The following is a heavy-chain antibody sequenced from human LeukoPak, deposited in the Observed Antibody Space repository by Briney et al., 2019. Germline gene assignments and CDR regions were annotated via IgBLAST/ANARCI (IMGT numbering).Heavy chain of an antibody. J-gene: IGHJ6*03. D-gene: IGHD6-19*01. CDR1: GGTFSSYA. Sequence: GASVKVSCKASGGTFSSYAISWVRQAPGQGLEWMGGIIPIFGTANYAQKFQGRVTITTDESTSTAYMELSSLRSEDTAVYYCARDESIAVAGTYMDVWGKGTTVTVSS. CDR2: IIPIFGTA. CDR3: ARDESIAVAGTYMDV. V-gene: IGHV1-69*05.